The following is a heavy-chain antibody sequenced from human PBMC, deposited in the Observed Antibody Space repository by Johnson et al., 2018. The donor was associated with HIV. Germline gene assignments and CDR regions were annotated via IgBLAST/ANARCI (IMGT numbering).Heavy chain of an antibody. J-gene: IGHJ3*02. CDR2: ISYDGSNK. V-gene: IGHV3-30-3*01. D-gene: IGHD6-13*01. CDR1: GFTFSSYA. CDR3: ARVRVKRVSSSSWYGGAFDI. Sequence: QVQLVESGGGVVQPGRSLKLSCAASGFTFSSYAMHWVRQAPGKGLAWVAVISYDGSNKYHAGSVKGRFSISRDHSKNTLYLQMNSLRAEDTAVYYCARVRVKRVSSSSWYGGAFDIWGLGTMVTVSS.